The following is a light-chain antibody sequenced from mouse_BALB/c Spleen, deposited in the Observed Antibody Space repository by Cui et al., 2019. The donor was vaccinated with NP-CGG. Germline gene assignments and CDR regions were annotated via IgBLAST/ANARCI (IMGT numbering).Light chain of an antibody. CDR1: IEAVTTSNY. CDR2: GTN. CDR3: ALWYSNHWV. V-gene: IGLV1*01. J-gene: IGLJ1*01. Sequence: QAVVTQESALTTSPGETVTLTCRSSIEAVTTSNYANWVQEKPDHLFTGLIGGTNNRAPGVPARFSGSLIEDKAALTITGAQTEDEAIYFCALWYSNHWVFGGGTKLTVL.